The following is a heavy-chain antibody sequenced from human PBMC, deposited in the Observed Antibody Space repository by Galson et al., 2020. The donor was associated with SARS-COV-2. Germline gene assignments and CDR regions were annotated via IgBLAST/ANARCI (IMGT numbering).Heavy chain of an antibody. J-gene: IGHJ6*02. CDR3: ARDASWAMFGLDV. V-gene: IGHV3-21*01. CDR1: GFPFSSYS. Sequence: GGSLRLSCAASGFPFSSYSMNWVRQAPGKGLEWVSSISAGSSYIYYADSVKGRFTISRDNAKNSLYLQLNNLRAEDTAVYYCARDASWAMFGLDVWGQGTTVTVSS. CDR2: ISAGSSYI. D-gene: IGHD1-26*01.